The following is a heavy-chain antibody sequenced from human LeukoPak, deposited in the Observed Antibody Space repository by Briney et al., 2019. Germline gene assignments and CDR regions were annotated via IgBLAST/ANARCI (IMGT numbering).Heavy chain of an antibody. D-gene: IGHD2-21*01. V-gene: IGHV1-69*05. J-gene: IGHJ3*02. CDR2: IIPIFGTA. Sequence: SVKVSCKASGGTFSSYAISWVRQAPGQGLEWMGRIIPIFGTANYAQKFQGRVTITTDESTSTAYMELNSLRSEDTAVYYCARRNLWTQNDAFDIWGQGTMVTVSS. CDR3: ARRNLWTQNDAFDI. CDR1: GGTFSSYA.